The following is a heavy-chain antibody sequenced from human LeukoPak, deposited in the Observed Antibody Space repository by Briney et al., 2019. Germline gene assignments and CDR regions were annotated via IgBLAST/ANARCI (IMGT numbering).Heavy chain of an antibody. J-gene: IGHJ4*02. V-gene: IGHV1-69*05. CDR1: GGTFSSYA. CDR3: ALNSPGFRDDY. CDR2: IIPIFGTA. Sequence: SVKVSCKASGGTFSSYAISWVRQAPGQGLEWMGGIIPIFGTANYAQKLQGRVTMTTDTSTSTAYMELRSLRSDDTAVYYCALNSPGFRDDYWGQGTLVTVSS. D-gene: IGHD4-23*01.